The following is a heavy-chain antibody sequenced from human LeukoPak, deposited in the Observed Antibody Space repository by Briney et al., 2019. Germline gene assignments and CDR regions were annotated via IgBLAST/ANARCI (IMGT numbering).Heavy chain of an antibody. CDR2: IIPIFGTA. Sequence: VKVSCKASGGTFSSYAISWVRQAPGQGLEWMGGIIPIFGTANYAQKFQGRATITADESTSTAYMELSSLRSEDTAVYYCARRVPSGYDFFDYWGQGTLVTVSS. CDR3: ARRVPSGYDFFDY. CDR1: GGTFSSYA. J-gene: IGHJ4*02. D-gene: IGHD5-12*01. V-gene: IGHV1-69*01.